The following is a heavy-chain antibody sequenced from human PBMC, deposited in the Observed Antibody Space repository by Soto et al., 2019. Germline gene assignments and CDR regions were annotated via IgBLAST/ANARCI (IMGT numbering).Heavy chain of an antibody. Sequence: GESLKISCKGSGYSFTSYWIGWVRQMPGKGLEWMGIIYPGDSDTRYSPSFQGQVTISADKSISTAYLQWSSLKASDTAMYYCARPHYYDSSGYYWFAFVIWGQGTMVTVSS. V-gene: IGHV5-51*01. CDR1: GYSFTSYW. D-gene: IGHD3-22*01. J-gene: IGHJ3*02. CDR3: ARPHYYDSSGYYWFAFVI. CDR2: IYPGDSDT.